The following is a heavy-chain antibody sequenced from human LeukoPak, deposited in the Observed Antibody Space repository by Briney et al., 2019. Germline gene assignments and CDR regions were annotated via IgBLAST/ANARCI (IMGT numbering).Heavy chain of an antibody. Sequence: PGGSLRLSCAASGFTFSNAWMSWVRQAPGKRLEWVGRIKSKTDGGTTDYAAPVKGRFTISRDDSKNTMYLQINSLKTEDTAVYYCTTYRFPPRATTLDYWGQGTLVTVSS. D-gene: IGHD1-26*01. J-gene: IGHJ4*02. V-gene: IGHV3-15*01. CDR1: GFTFSNAW. CDR3: TTYRFPPRATTLDY. CDR2: IKSKTDGGTT.